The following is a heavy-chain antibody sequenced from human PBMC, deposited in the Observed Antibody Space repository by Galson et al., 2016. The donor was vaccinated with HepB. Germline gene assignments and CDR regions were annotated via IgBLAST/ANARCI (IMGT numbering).Heavy chain of an antibody. CDR3: ARDVQYRFDY. J-gene: IGHJ4*02. CDR2: ISANSGNT. Sequence: SVKVSCKASGYRFPTYGISWVRQAPGQGLEWLGWISANSGNTRYAEKFQDRVTMTRDTSASSVYMDLRSLRSDDTAVYYRARDVQYRFDYWGQGSLVTVAS. D-gene: IGHD1-1*01. V-gene: IGHV1-18*04. CDR1: GYRFPTYG.